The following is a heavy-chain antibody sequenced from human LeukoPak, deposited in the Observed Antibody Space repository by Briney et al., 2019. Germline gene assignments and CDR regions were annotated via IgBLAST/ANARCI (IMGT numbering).Heavy chain of an antibody. V-gene: IGHV3-7*03. CDR2: IRPDGSEK. CDR1: GFTFSSYA. D-gene: IGHD3-16*01. CDR3: ARENYLSFEY. J-gene: IGHJ4*02. Sequence: GRSLRLSCAASGFTFSSYAMHWVRQAPGKGLEWVANIRPDGSEKYYADSVRGRCTISRDNTRNTLDLQMNSLRPEDTAVYYCARENYLSFEYWGQGALVTVSS.